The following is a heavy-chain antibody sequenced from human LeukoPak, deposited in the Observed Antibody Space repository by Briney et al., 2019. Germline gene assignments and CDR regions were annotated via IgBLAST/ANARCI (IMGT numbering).Heavy chain of an antibody. J-gene: IGHJ4*02. Sequence: XSLRXXXAAXXXTFSXYGMHWVRQAPGKGLEWVAVIWYDGSNKYYADSVKGRFTISRDNSKNTLYLQMNSLRAEDTAVYYCAREHRYYFDYWGQGTLVTVSS. V-gene: IGHV3-33*01. CDR2: IWYDGSNK. CDR1: XXTFSXYG. CDR3: AREHRYYFDY.